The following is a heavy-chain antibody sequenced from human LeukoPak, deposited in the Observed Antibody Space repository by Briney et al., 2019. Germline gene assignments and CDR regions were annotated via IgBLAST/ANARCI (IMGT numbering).Heavy chain of an antibody. D-gene: IGHD3-16*02. CDR1: GFTVSSNY. CDR2: IYSGGST. Sequence: GGSLRLSCAASGFTVSSNYMSWVRQAPGKGLEWVSVIYSGGSTYYADSVKGRFTISRDNSKNTLYLQMNSLRAEDTAVYYCARIYYDYVWGSYPHFDYWGQGTLVTVSS. J-gene: IGHJ4*02. V-gene: IGHV3-53*01. CDR3: ARIYYDYVWGSYPHFDY.